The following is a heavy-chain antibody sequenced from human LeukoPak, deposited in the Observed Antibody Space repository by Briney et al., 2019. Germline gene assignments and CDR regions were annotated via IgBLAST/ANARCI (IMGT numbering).Heavy chain of an antibody. V-gene: IGHV3-66*01. J-gene: IGHJ4*02. CDR3: ASYPYCGGDCYSLDY. D-gene: IGHD2-21*02. CDR2: IYSGGST. CDR1: GFTVSSNY. Sequence: GGSLRLPCAASGFTVSSNYMSWVRQAPGKGLEWVSVIYSGGSTYYADSVKGRFTISRDNSKNTLYLQMNSLRAEDTAVYYCASYPYCGGDCYSLDYWGQGTLVTVSS.